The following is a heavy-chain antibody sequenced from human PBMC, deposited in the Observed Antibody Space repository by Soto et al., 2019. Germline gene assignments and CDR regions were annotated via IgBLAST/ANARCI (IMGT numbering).Heavy chain of an antibody. Sequence: QVQLQESGPGLVKPSETLSLTCTVSGGSISGFYWSWIRQPPGKGLEWIGYVNDRGNTNYNPSLKSRVTISVDTSKNQSSLKLSSVTAADTAVYYCARDFPTAGYGSGWYDYWGQGTLVTVSS. V-gene: IGHV4-59*01. J-gene: IGHJ4*02. CDR2: VNDRGNT. CDR3: ARDFPTAGYGSGWYDY. CDR1: GGSISGFY. D-gene: IGHD6-19*01.